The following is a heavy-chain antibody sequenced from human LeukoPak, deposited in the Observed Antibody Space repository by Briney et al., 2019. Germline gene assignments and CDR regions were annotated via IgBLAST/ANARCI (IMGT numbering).Heavy chain of an antibody. V-gene: IGHV4-38-2*02. CDR1: GYSISSGYY. Sequence: SETLSLTCTVSGYSISSGYYWGWIRQPPGKGLEWIGSIYHSGSTLDNPSLKSRVTISVDTSKTQFSLKLSSVTAADTAVYYCARERILWFGELSPRKNWFDPWGQGTLVTVSS. CDR2: IYHSGST. CDR3: ARERILWFGELSPRKNWFDP. D-gene: IGHD3-10*01. J-gene: IGHJ5*02.